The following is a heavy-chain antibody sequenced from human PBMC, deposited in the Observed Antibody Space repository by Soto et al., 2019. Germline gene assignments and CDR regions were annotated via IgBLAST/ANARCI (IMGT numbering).Heavy chain of an antibody. V-gene: IGHV4-39*01. CDR2: IYYSGST. Sequence: QLQLQESGPGLVKPSEPLSLTCTVSGGSISSSSYYWGWIRQPPGKGLEWIGSIYYSGSTYYNPALKSRATISVDTSKTPVPLKLSAVTAADTAVYYCASDILTGYYIGYWGQGTLVTVSS. D-gene: IGHD3-9*01. CDR3: ASDILTGYYIGY. CDR1: GGSISSSSYY. J-gene: IGHJ4*02.